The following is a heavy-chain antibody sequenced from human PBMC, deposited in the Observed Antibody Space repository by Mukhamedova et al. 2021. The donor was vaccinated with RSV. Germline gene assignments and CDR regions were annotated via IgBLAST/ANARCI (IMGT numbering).Heavy chain of an antibody. CDR3: TTLHPPKD. D-gene: IGHD3-16*02. Sequence: GRTYYADSVKGRFTISRDKSKNSLYLQMNSLRTEDTALYYCTTLHPPKDLGRGTLVTVSS. V-gene: IGHV3-43*01. CDR2: GRT. J-gene: IGHJ4*02.